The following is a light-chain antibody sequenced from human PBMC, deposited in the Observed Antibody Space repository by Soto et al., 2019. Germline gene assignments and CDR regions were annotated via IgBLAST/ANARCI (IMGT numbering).Light chain of an antibody. Sequence: EIELTQSPGTLSLSPGERATLSCRASQSLSRNYIAWYQHRPGQAPRLLIYGASSRATGIPDRFSRIGYGAVFTITIAGLEPEDFAVYYCQQYDNSPPINFGKGSRLE. CDR1: QSLSRNY. CDR2: GAS. J-gene: IGKJ5*01. CDR3: QQYDNSPPIN. V-gene: IGKV3-20*01.